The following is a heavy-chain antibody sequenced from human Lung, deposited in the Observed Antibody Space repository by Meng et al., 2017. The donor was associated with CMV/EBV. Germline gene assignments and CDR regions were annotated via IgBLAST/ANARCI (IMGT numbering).Heavy chain of an antibody. V-gene: IGHV3-30*11. CDR3: ARDGLDYSSTWSYNYFDY. Sequence: SCTASGFTFSRFAFHWVRQAPDKGLEWVAIISKDGSNKYYADSVKGRFTISRDNSKNALYLRMNSLRLEDTAVYYCARDGLDYSSTWSYNYFDYXGQGXLVTVSS. CDR1: GFTFSRFA. J-gene: IGHJ4*02. CDR2: ISKDGSNK. D-gene: IGHD6-13*01.